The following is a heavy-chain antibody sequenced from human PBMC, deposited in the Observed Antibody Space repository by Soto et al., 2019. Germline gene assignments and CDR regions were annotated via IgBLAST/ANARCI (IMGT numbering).Heavy chain of an antibody. CDR1: GFTFSSYA. J-gene: IGHJ4*02. CDR3: ARRGPGTYFDY. D-gene: IGHD6-13*01. V-gene: IGHV3-64*01. Sequence: GGSLRLSCAASGFTFSSYAMHWVRQAPGKGLEYVSAISSNGGITYYANSVKGRFTISRDNSKNTLYLQMGSLRAEDTAVYYCARRGPGTYFDYWGQGTLVTVSS. CDR2: ISSNGGIT.